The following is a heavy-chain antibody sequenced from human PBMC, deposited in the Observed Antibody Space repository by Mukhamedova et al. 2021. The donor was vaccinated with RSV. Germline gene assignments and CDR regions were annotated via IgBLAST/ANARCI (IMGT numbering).Heavy chain of an antibody. CDR2: IRSKPYGGTT. CDR3: TRSAQGNGKYSSYYHFYYMDV. J-gene: IGHJ6*03. Sequence: EWVGLIRSKPYGGTTEYAASVRGRFTISRDDSKGLAHLQMNSLKAEDTAVYFCTRSAQGNGKYSSYYHFYYMDVWGKGTTVTVSS. D-gene: IGHD1-1*01. V-gene: IGHV3-49*02.